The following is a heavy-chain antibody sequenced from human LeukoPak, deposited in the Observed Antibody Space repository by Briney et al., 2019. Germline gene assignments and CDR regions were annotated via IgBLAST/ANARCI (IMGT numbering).Heavy chain of an antibody. D-gene: IGHD3-3*01. Sequence: ASVKASCKASGYTFTSYDINWVRQATGQGLEWMGWMNPNSGNTGYAQKFQGRVTITRNTSISTAYMELSSLRSEDTAVYYCARGSITIFGVVIKYNWFDPWGQGTLVTVSS. J-gene: IGHJ5*02. CDR2: MNPNSGNT. CDR1: GYTFTSYD. V-gene: IGHV1-8*01. CDR3: ARGSITIFGVVIKYNWFDP.